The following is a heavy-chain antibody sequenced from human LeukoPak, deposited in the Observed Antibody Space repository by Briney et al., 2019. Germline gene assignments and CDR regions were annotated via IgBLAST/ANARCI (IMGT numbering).Heavy chain of an antibody. CDR1: GFIFSNYW. V-gene: IGHV3-74*01. CDR2: IKTDGSTI. Sequence: GGSLRLSCAASGFIFSNYWMHWVRQAPGKGLVWVSRIKTDGSTITYADSVKGRFTISRDNAMNTLYLQMNSLGAEDTAVYYCARVGQGEWFFDLWGRGTLVTVSS. CDR3: ARVGQGEWFFDL. D-gene: IGHD1-26*01. J-gene: IGHJ2*01.